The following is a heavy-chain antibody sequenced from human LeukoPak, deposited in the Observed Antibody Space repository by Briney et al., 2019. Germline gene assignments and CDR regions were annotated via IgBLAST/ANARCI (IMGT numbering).Heavy chain of an antibody. V-gene: IGHV5-51*01. J-gene: IGHJ4*02. CDR1: GYTFTTFW. D-gene: IGHD2/OR15-2a*01. CDR3: VRLALYPGKFSFDF. Sequence: GESLKISCEASGYTFTTFWIGWVRQMPGKGLEWVGIIFPPDSNTKYSPSFQDLVTISADKSINTAYLQWSSLKVSDTAIYYCVRLALYPGKFSFDFWGQGTLVTVSS. CDR2: IFPPDSNT.